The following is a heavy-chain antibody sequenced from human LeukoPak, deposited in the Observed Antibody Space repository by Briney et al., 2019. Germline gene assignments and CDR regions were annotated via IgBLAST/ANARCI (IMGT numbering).Heavy chain of an antibody. D-gene: IGHD1-26*01. CDR3: AKYSGSYFHYFDY. CDR1: GFTFTYSA. J-gene: IGHJ4*02. Sequence: GGSLRLSCAASGFTFTYSATSWVRQAPGKGLEWVSAISGSGGSTYYADSVKGRFTISRDNSKNTLYLQMNSLRAEDTAVYYCAKYSGSYFHYFDYWGQGTLVTVSS. CDR2: ISGSGGST. V-gene: IGHV3-23*01.